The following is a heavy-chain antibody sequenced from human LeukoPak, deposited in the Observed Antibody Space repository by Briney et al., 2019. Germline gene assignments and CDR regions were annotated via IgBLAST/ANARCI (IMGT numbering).Heavy chain of an antibody. CDR3: AKDPNGDYIGTFDI. CDR2: ILGSGGST. J-gene: IGHJ3*02. V-gene: IGHV3-23*01. D-gene: IGHD4-17*01. Sequence: GGSLRLSCATSKFNFKTYGMSWVRQAPGKGLEWVSSILGSGGSTQYADSVQGRFTISRDNSKNTLYLQMNSLRAEDTAIYYCAKDPNGDYIGTFDIWGQETMVTVSS. CDR1: KFNFKTYG.